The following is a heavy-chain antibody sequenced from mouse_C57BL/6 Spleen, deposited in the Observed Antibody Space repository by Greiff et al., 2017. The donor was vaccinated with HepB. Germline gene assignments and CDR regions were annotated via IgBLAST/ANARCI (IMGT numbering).Heavy chain of an antibody. J-gene: IGHJ4*01. CDR1: GYTFTSYW. V-gene: IGHV1-69*01. D-gene: IGHD2-5*01. Sequence: QVQLQQPGAELVMPGASVKLSCKASGYTFTSYWMHWVKQSPGQGLEWIGEIDPSDSYTNYNQKFKGKSTLTVDKSSSTAYMQLSSLTSEDSAVYYCSRIVTTFYYYAMDYWGQGTSVTVSS. CDR3: SRIVTTFYYYAMDY. CDR2: IDPSDSYT.